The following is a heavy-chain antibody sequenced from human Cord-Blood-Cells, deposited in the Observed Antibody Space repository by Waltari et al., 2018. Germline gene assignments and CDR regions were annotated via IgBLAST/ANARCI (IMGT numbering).Heavy chain of an antibody. CDR3: ARLDSSSWYFQH. CDR1: GGSFSGYY. D-gene: IGHD6-13*01. J-gene: IGHJ1*01. V-gene: IGHV4-34*01. CDR2: INHSGST. Sequence: QVQLQQWGAGLLKPSETLSLTCAVYGGSFSGYYWSWIRRPPGKGLEWIGEINHSGSTNYNPSLKSRVTISVDTSKNQFSLKLSSVTAADTAVYYCARLDSSSWYFQHWGQGTLVTVSS.